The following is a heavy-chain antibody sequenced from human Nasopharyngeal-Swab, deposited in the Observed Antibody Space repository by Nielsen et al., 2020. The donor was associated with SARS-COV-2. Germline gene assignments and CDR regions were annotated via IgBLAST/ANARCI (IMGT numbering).Heavy chain of an antibody. CDR2: IYYSGST. D-gene: IGHD6-13*01. CDR1: GGSISSSSYY. V-gene: IGHV4-39*07. CDR3: AREGQQLVLGDMDV. Sequence: SETLSLTCTVSGGSISSSSYYWVWIRQPPGKGLEWIGSIYYSGSTYHNPSLKSRVTISVDTSKNQFSLKLSSVTAADTAVYYCAREGQQLVLGDMDVWGKGTTVTVSS. J-gene: IGHJ6*03.